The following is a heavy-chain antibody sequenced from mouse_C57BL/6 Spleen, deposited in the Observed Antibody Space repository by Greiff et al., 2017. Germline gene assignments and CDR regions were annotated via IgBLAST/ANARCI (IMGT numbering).Heavy chain of an antibody. V-gene: IGHV5-4*01. Sequence: EVKLMESGGGLVKPGGSLKLSCAASGFTFSSYAMSWVRQTPEKRLEWVATISDGGSYTYYPDNVKGRFTISRDNAKNNLYLQMSHLKSEDTAMYYCARDYYSNYPRYFDVWGTGTTVTVSS. CDR1: GFTFSSYA. D-gene: IGHD2-5*01. CDR2: ISDGGSYT. J-gene: IGHJ1*03. CDR3: ARDYYSNYPRYFDV.